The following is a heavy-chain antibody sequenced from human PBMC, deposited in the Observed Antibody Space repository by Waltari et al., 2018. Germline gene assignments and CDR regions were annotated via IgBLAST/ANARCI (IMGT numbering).Heavy chain of an antibody. CDR1: GYTFTGYY. J-gene: IGHJ3*02. CDR2: INPNSGGT. CDR3: ARDGAATIPDAFDI. D-gene: IGHD5-12*01. V-gene: IGHV1-2*02. Sequence: QVQLVQSGAEVKKPGASVKVSCKASGYTFTGYYMHWVRQAPGQGLEWMGWINPNSGGTNDAQKFQGRVTMTRDTSISTAYMELSRLRSDDTAVYYCARDGAATIPDAFDIWGQGTMVTVSS.